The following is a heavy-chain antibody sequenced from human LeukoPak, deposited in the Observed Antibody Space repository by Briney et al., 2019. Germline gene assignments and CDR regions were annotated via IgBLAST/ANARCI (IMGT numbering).Heavy chain of an antibody. D-gene: IGHD6-19*01. CDR3: ARGASGWDYAVFLEANAHFDY. CDR2: INPNSGGT. V-gene: IGHV1-2*02. J-gene: IGHJ4*02. Sequence: ASVKVSCNVSGYTLTELSMHWVRQAPGKGLEWMGWINPNSGGTNYAQKFQGRVTMTRDTSISTAYMELSRLRSDDTAVYYCARGASGWDYAVFLEANAHFDYWGQGTLVTVSS. CDR1: GYTLTELS.